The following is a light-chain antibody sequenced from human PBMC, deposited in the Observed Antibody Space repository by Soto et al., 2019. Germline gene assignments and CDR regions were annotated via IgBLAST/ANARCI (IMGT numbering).Light chain of an antibody. V-gene: IGLV2-11*01. CDR1: SSDVGGYNY. J-gene: IGLJ3*02. Sequence: QSALTQPRSVSGSPGQSVTISCTGTSSDVGGYNYVSWYQQHPGKAPKLMIYDVSKRPSGVPDRFSGSKSGNTASLTISGLQAEDEADYYSCSYAGSYTKVFGGGTKVTVL. CDR2: DVS. CDR3: CSYAGSYTKV.